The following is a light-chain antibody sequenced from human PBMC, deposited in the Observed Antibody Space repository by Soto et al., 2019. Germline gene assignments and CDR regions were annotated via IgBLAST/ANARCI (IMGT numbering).Light chain of an antibody. CDR1: SGHSSYA. V-gene: IGLV4-69*01. J-gene: IGLJ3*02. CDR2: LNSDGSH. Sequence: QSVLTQSPSASASLGASVNLTCTLSSGHSSYAIAWHQQQPEKGPRFLMMLNSDGSHNKGDGIPDRFSGSSSGTERYLTISSLQSEDEADYYCQTWGTGIRVFGGVTKLTVL. CDR3: QTWGTGIRV.